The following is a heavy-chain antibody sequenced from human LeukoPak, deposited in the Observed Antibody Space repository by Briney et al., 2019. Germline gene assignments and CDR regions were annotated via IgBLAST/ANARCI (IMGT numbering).Heavy chain of an antibody. D-gene: IGHD3-10*01. CDR1: GFTFSSYG. CDR2: IWYDGSNK. V-gene: IGHV3-33*01. Sequence: GRSLRLSCAASGFTFSSYGMHWVRQAPGKGLEWVAVIWYDGSNKYYADSVKGRFTISRDNSKSTLYLQMNSLRAEDTAVYYCATGSGGDVEYWGQGTLVTVSS. J-gene: IGHJ4*02. CDR3: ATGSGGDVEY.